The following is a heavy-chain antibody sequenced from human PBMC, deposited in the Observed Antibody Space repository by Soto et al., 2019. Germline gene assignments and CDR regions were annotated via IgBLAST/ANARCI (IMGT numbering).Heavy chain of an antibody. D-gene: IGHD3-3*01. Sequence: GGSLRLSCAASGFTFSSYAMHWVRQAPGKGLEYVSAISSNGGSTYYANSVKGRFTISRDNSKNTLYLQMGSLRAEDMAVYYCAGGQGLGSGYPLYYYYGMDVWGQGTTVTVSS. CDR1: GFTFSSYA. CDR3: AGGQGLGSGYPLYYYYGMDV. V-gene: IGHV3-64*01. CDR2: ISSNGGST. J-gene: IGHJ6*02.